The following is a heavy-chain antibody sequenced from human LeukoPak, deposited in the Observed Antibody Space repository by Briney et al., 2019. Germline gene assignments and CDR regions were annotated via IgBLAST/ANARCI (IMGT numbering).Heavy chain of an antibody. CDR2: ISSSSSPL. V-gene: IGHV3-48*01. Sequence: PGGTLRRSCAASGFTFSSYTMNRVPQAPGKGREGVSYISSSSSPLYYADPVKGRFTISTDNAKTSLFLQGNSLRADDTAVYYCAGQYSYDSRGFDYWGQGTLVTVSS. J-gene: IGHJ4*02. CDR1: GFTFSSYT. CDR3: AGQYSYDSRGFDY. D-gene: IGHD3-22*01.